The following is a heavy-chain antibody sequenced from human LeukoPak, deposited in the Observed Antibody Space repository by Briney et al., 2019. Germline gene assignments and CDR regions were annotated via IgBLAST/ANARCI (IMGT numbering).Heavy chain of an antibody. CDR3: AKGGLSRAGLDF. CDR2: ISDRDHNT. V-gene: IGHV3-23*01. CDR1: GFTFSSYA. J-gene: IGHJ4*02. Sequence: GGSLRLSCAASGFTFSSYAMTWLRQAPGKGLEWVSSISDRDHNTYYADSVKGRFTISRDNSKNTLYLQMNSLRAEDTAVYYCAKGGLSRAGLDFWGQGTLVTVSS. D-gene: IGHD5/OR15-5a*01.